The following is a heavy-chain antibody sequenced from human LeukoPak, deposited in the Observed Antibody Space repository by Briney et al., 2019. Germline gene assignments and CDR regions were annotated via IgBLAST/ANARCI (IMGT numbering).Heavy chain of an antibody. V-gene: IGHV4-39*01. Sequence: SSYWMSWVRQPPGKGLEWIGSFYYSGSTNYNPSLKSRVTISVDTSKNQFSLKLSSVTAADTAVYYCVYYYGSGSVEYWGQGTLVTVSS. CDR2: FYYSGST. CDR1: SSYW. J-gene: IGHJ4*02. CDR3: VYYYGSGSVEY. D-gene: IGHD3-10*01.